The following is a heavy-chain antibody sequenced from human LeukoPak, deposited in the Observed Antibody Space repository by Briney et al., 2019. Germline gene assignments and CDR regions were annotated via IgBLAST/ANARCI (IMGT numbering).Heavy chain of an antibody. J-gene: IGHJ4*02. CDR1: GFTFSSYA. CDR2: ISYDGSNK. Sequence: PGGSLRLSCAASGFTFSSYAMHWVRQAPGKGLEWVAVISYDGSNKYYADSVKGRFTISRDNSNNTLYLQVNSLRAEDTAVYYCARQGLSYFDYWGQGTLVTVSS. CDR3: ARQGLSYFDY. V-gene: IGHV3-30-3*01.